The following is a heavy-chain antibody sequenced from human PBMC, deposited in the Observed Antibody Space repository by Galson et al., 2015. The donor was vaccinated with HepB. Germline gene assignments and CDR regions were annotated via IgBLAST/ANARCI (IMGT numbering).Heavy chain of an antibody. Sequence: SLRLSCAASGFTFSSYAMSWVRQAPGKGLEWVSAINSGGSTFYADSVKGRFTISRDNSKNTLYLQMNSLRAEDTAVYYCAKDLTSSPYYMDVWGKGTTVTVSS. J-gene: IGHJ6*03. D-gene: IGHD2-21*02. CDR3: AKDLTSSPYYMDV. CDR1: GFTFSSYA. V-gene: IGHV3-23*01. CDR2: INSGGST.